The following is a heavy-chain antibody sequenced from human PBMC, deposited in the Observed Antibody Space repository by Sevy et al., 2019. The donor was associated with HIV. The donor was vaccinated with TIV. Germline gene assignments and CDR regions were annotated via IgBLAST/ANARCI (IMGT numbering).Heavy chain of an antibody. CDR2: IYTSGST. CDR1: GGSISSGSYY. Sequence: SETLSLTCTVSGGSISSGSYYWSWIRQPAGKGLEWIGRIYTSGSTNYNPSLKSRVTISVDTSKNQFSPKLSSVTAADTAVYYCARDKRRSGSYYLNYYYYYMDVWGKGTTVTVSS. CDR3: ARDKRRSGSYYLNYYYYYMDV. D-gene: IGHD1-26*01. J-gene: IGHJ6*03. V-gene: IGHV4-61*02.